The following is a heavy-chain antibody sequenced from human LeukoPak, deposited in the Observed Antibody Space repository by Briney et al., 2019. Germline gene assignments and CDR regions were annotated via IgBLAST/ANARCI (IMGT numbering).Heavy chain of an antibody. D-gene: IGHD3-22*01. CDR1: GGSFSSSSYY. J-gene: IGHJ3*02. V-gene: IGHV4-39*07. CDR2: IYTSGST. Sequence: SETLSLTCTVSGGSFSSSSYYWGWIRQPPGKGLEWIGRIYTSGSTNYNPSHKRRVTTSVDTSKNQFSLKLSSVTAADTAVYYCASSSGYHDACDMWDQGTMVTVSS. CDR3: ASSSGYHDACDM.